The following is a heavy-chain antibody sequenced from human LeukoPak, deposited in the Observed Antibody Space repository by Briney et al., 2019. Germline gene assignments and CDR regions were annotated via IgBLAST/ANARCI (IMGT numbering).Heavy chain of an antibody. CDR1: IYTLTLYY. J-gene: IGHJ4*02. D-gene: IGHD3-22*01. Sequence: GASVNVSCESSIYTLTLYYMHGVRQAPAQAREGMVCINPNRGGTNYAKKFKGRVTMTRDTYISTASMELSRLRSEDKDVYYCARDGDEGYYYDSSGYYPTFDYWGQGTLVTVSS. V-gene: IGHV1-2*02. CDR3: ARDGDEGYYYDSSGYYPTFDY. CDR2: INPNRGGT.